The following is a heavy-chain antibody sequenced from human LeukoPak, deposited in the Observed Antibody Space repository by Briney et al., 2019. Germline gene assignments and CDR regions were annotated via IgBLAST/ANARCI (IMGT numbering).Heavy chain of an antibody. D-gene: IGHD5-24*01. Sequence: GASVKVSCKASGYTFTSYYMHWVRQAPGQGLEWMGIINPSGGSTSYAQKFQGRVTMTRDTSTSTVYMELSSLRSEDTAVYYCARGMRPGTERWLQLRFYYHGKDVWGQGTTVT. J-gene: IGHJ6*02. CDR2: INPSGGST. CDR1: GYTFTSYY. CDR3: ARGMRPGTERWLQLRFYYHGKDV. V-gene: IGHV1-46*01.